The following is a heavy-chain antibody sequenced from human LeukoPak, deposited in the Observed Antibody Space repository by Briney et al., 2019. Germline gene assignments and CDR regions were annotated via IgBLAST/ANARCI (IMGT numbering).Heavy chain of an antibody. CDR2: IIPIFGTA. J-gene: IGHJ3*02. D-gene: IGHD3-22*01. CDR3: ARAPADYYDSSGYYYGLYAFDI. CDR1: GGTFSSYA. V-gene: IGHV1-69*01. Sequence: RRASVKVSCKASGGTFSSYAISWVRQAPGQGLEWMGGIIPIFGTANYAQKFQGRVTITADESTSTAYMELSSLRSEDTAVYYCARAPADYYDSSGYYYGLYAFDIWGQGTMVTVSS.